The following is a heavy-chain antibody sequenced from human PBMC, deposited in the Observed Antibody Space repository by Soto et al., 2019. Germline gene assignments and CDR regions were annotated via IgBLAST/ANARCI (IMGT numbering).Heavy chain of an antibody. CDR3: AYMITFGGVIVPFDR. V-gene: IGHV1-18*01. J-gene: IGHJ5*02. Sequence: QVQLVQSGAEVKKPGASVKVTCKASGYTFTSSGISWVRQAPGQGLEWMGWISAYNGNTNYAQKLQGRVTMTTDTSTSTAYRELRSLRSDDTAVYSCAYMITFGGVIVPFDRWGQGTLVTVSS. CDR2: ISAYNGNT. D-gene: IGHD3-16*02. CDR1: GYTFTSSG.